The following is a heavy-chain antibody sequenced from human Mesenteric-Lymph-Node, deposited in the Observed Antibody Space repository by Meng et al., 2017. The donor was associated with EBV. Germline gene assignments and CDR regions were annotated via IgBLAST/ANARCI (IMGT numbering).Heavy chain of an antibody. CDR3: ALIIVGATHFDY. CDR2: IYYSGST. V-gene: IGHV4-61*01. J-gene: IGHJ4*02. D-gene: IGHD1-26*01. Sequence: QGPLQVSGPGLVRPSETLSLTCTVSGGSVSSGSYYWSWIRQPPGKGLEWIVYIYYSGSTNYNPSLKSRVTISVDTSKNQFSLKLSSVTAADTAVYYCALIIVGATHFDYWGQGTLVTVSS. CDR1: GGSVSSGSYY.